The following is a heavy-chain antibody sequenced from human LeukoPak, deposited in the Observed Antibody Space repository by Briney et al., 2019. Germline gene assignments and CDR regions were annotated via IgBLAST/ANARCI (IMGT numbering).Heavy chain of an antibody. V-gene: IGHV1-2*02. Sequence: ASVKVSCKASGYTFTGYYMHWVRHAPGQGLEWMGWINPNSGGTNYAQKFQGRVTMTRDTSISTAYMELSRLRSDDTAVYYCARDAGYSSGWTWGYYYYMDVWGKGTTVTVSS. D-gene: IGHD6-19*01. CDR2: INPNSGGT. CDR1: GYTFTGYY. CDR3: ARDAGYSSGWTWGYYYYMDV. J-gene: IGHJ6*03.